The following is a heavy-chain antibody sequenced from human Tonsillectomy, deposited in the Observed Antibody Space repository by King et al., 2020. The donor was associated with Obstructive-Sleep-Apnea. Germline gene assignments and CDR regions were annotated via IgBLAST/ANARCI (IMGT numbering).Heavy chain of an antibody. CDR2: INPNSGGT. CDR3: ASEGDPNISSCNNWFHP. D-gene: IGHD6-13*01. CDR1: GYTFTGYY. J-gene: IGHJ5*02. Sequence: VQLVESGAEVKKPGASVRVSCKASGYTFTGYYIHWVRQAPGQGLEWMGWINPNSGGTNYAQKFQGRFTMTRDTPISTAYMELSRLRSDDTAVYYGASEGDPNISSCNNWFHPWGQGTLVTVSS. V-gene: IGHV1-2*02.